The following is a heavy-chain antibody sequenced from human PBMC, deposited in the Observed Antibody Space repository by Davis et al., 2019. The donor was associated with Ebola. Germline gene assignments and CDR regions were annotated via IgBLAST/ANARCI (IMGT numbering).Heavy chain of an antibody. J-gene: IGHJ3*02. CDR2: IFPGDSDT. Sequence: PGGSLRLSCKGSGYSFTTYWIVWVRQMPGKGLECMGIIFPGDSDTRYSPSFQGQVTISADKSISTAYLQWSSLKASDIAIYYCAKRGPDDALHTWGQGTTVTVSS. D-gene: IGHD5-12*01. CDR1: GYSFTTYW. CDR3: AKRGPDDALHT. V-gene: IGHV5-51*01.